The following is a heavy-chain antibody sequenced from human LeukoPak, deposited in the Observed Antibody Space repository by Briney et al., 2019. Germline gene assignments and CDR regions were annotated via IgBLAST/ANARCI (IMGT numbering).Heavy chain of an antibody. Sequence: PGGSLRLSCAASGFTFSSYAMSWVRQAPGKGLEWVSAISGSASSTYYADSVKGRFTISRDNSKNTLYLQMNSLRAEDTAVYYCANGVVPAAPSDYWGQGTLVTVSS. J-gene: IGHJ4*02. CDR1: GFTFSSYA. D-gene: IGHD2-2*01. CDR3: ANGVVPAAPSDY. V-gene: IGHV3-23*01. CDR2: ISGSASST.